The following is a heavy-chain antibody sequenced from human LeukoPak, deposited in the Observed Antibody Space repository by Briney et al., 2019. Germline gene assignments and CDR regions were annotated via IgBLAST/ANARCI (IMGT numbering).Heavy chain of an antibody. J-gene: IGHJ3*02. CDR1: GFTFSSYA. CDR3: ASDRYYYDSSGLRDDAFDI. Sequence: GGSLRLSCAASGFTFSSYAMSWVRQAPGKGLEWVSAISGSGGSTYYADSVKGRFTISRDNSKNTLYLQMNSLRAEDTAVYYCASDRYYYDSSGLRDDAFDIWGQGTMVTVSS. CDR2: ISGSGGST. D-gene: IGHD3-22*01. V-gene: IGHV3-23*01.